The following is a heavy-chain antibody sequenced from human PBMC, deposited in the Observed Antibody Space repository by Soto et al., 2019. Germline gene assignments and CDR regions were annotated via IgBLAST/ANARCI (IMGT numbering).Heavy chain of an antibody. CDR1: GYTFPNYF. CDR2: IKPGGGTA. V-gene: IGHV1-46*01. D-gene: IGHD3-22*01. Sequence: ASVKVSCKASGYTFPNYFMHWVRQAPGQGLEWMGIIKPGGGTADYTQKFQDRVTMTSDTSTSTVYMELSSLRSEDTAVYYCAREYPSTYYFDPWGQGTLVTVSS. CDR3: AREYPSTYYFDP. J-gene: IGHJ5*02.